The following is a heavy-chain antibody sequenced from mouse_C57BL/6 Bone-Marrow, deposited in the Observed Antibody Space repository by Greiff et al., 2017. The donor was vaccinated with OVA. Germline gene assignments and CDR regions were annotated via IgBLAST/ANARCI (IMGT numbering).Heavy chain of an antibody. Sequence: EVQLQESGPGLVKPSQSLSLTCSVTGYSITSGYYWNWIRQFPGNKLEWLGYISYDGSNNYNPSLKNRITITRDTSKNQFFLKLKSVTTEDTATYFCARDIYYDYDGSYWGQGTTLTVSS. V-gene: IGHV3-6*01. J-gene: IGHJ2*01. CDR3: ARDIYYDYDGSY. D-gene: IGHD2-4*01. CDR1: GYSITSGYY. CDR2: ISYDGSN.